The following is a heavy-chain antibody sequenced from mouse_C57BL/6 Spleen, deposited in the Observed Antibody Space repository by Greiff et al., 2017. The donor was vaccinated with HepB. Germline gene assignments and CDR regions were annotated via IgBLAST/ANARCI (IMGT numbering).Heavy chain of an antibody. Sequence: VQLQQPGAELVKPGASVKMSCKASGYTFTSYWITWVKQRPGQGLEWIGDIYPGSGSTNYNEKFKSKATLTVDTSSSTAYMQLSSLTSEDSAVYYCARSKTTVVYWYFDVWGAGTTVTVSS. CDR1: GYTFTSYW. CDR3: ARSKTTVVYWYFDV. J-gene: IGHJ1*01. V-gene: IGHV1-55*01. D-gene: IGHD1-1*01. CDR2: IYPGSGST.